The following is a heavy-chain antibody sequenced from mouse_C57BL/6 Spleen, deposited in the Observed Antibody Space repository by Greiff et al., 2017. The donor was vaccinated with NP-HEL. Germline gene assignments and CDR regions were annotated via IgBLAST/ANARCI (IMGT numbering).Heavy chain of an antibody. CDR3: VRSRHTTGSMDY. V-gene: IGHV10-1*01. Sequence: EVKLVESGGGLVQPKGSLKLSCAASGFSFNTYAMNWVRQAPGKGLEWVARIRSKSNNYATYYADSVKDRFTISRDDSESMLYLQMNNLKTEDTAMDYCVRSRHTTGSMDYWGQGTSVTVSS. CDR2: IRSKSNNYAT. CDR1: GFSFNTYA. J-gene: IGHJ4*01. D-gene: IGHD5-1-1*01.